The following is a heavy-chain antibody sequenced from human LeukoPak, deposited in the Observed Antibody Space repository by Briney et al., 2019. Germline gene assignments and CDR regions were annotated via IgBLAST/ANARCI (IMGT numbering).Heavy chain of an antibody. V-gene: IGHV1-69*04. J-gene: IGHJ4*02. CDR2: IIPILGIA. Sequence: ASVKVSCKASGGTFSSYAISWVRQAPGQVLEWMGRIIPILGIANYAQKFQGRVTITADKSTSTAYMELSSLRSEDTAVYYCARGNYYDSSGYYCPFDYWGQGTLVTVSS. CDR1: GGTFSSYA. D-gene: IGHD3-22*01. CDR3: ARGNYYDSSGYYCPFDY.